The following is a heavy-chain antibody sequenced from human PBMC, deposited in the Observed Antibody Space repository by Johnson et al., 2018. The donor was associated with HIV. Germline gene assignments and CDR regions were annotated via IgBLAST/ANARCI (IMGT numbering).Heavy chain of an antibody. CDR1: GLTFDDYG. D-gene: IGHD3-10*01. CDR3: ARDSRIGTMVLLSDAFDI. Sequence: VQLVESGGGVVRPGGSLRLSCAASGLTFDDYGMSWVRQAPGKGLEWVSGINWNGGSTGYADSVKGRFTISRDNAKNSLYLQMNSMRAEDTALYYCARDSRIGTMVLLSDAFDIWGQGTMVTVSS. J-gene: IGHJ3*02. V-gene: IGHV3-20*04. CDR2: INWNGGST.